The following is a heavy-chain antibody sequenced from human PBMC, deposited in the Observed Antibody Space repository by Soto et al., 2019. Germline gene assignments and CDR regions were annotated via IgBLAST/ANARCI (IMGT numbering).Heavy chain of an antibody. CDR3: ASPEPHCSSTSCYGHYYGMDV. CDR1: GGTFSSYA. CDR2: IIPIFGTA. D-gene: IGHD2-2*01. V-gene: IGHV1-69*13. J-gene: IGHJ6*02. Sequence: GASVKVSCKASGGTFSSYAISWVRQAPGQGLEWMGGIIPIFGTANYAQKFQGRVTITADESTSTAYMELSSLRSEDTAVYYCASPEPHCSSTSCYGHYYGMDVWGQGTTVTVSS.